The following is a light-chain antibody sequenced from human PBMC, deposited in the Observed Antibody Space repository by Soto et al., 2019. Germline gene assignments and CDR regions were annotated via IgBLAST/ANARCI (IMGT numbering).Light chain of an antibody. CDR1: ERVAKW. V-gene: IGKV1-5*01. J-gene: IGKJ1*01. CDR3: KKYKIRQT. CDR2: DVS. Sequence: DIQMTQSPSSLSASVGDTVTITCRASERVAKWLAWYHQKPGNAPKVLIYDVSKLGSGVPSRFSGSGSETEFILSIRGLKPEDSAIYFCKKYKIRQTFGQGTKVEV.